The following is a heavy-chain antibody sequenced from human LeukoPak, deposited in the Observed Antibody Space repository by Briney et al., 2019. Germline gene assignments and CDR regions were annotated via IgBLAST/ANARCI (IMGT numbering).Heavy chain of an antibody. CDR1: GFTFSSYW. CDR3: ARDRARQQLHTLYYYYYYDMDV. V-gene: IGHV3-74*01. D-gene: IGHD6-13*01. J-gene: IGHJ6*02. CDR2: IHLDGTTT. Sequence: PGGSLRLSCVASGFTFSSYWMHWVRQAPGKGLVWVSRIHLDGTTTTYADSVRGRFTISRDNAKNSLFLQMNSLRAEDTAVYYCARDRARQQLHTLYYYYYYDMDVWGQGTTVTVSS.